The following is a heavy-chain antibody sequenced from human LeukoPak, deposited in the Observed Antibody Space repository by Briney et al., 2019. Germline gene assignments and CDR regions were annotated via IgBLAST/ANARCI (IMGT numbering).Heavy chain of an antibody. CDR1: GGSISSSSYY. Sequence: SETLSLTCTVSGGSISSSSYYWDWIRQPPGKGLEWIGNLYDSGSTHYNPSLRGRVTISADTSKNQFSLRLSSVTAADTAVYYCARHGYSSGSLAWFDPWGQGTQVTVSS. CDR3: ARHGYSSGSLAWFDP. V-gene: IGHV4-39*01. CDR2: LYDSGST. D-gene: IGHD6-19*01. J-gene: IGHJ5*02.